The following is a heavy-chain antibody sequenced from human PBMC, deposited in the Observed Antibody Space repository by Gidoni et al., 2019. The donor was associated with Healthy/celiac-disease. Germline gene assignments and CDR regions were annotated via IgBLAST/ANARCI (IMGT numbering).Heavy chain of an antibody. D-gene: IGHD3-10*01. CDR2: IYYSGST. CDR3: ARIDSGYYCSGSDDY. V-gene: IGHV4-39*01. CDR1: VGSISSSSYY. Sequence: QLQLQESGPGLVKPSETLSLTCTVSVGSISSSSYYWGWIRQPPRKGLEWIGSIYYSGSTYYNPSLKNRVTISVDKSKNQFSLKLSSWTAADTAVYYCARIDSGYYCSGSDDYWGQGTLVNVSS. J-gene: IGHJ4*02.